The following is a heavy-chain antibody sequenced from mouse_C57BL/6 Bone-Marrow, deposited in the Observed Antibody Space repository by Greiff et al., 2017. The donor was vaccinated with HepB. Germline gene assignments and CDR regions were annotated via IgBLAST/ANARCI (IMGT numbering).Heavy chain of an antibody. J-gene: IGHJ3*01. CDR3: ARCDYDEKFAY. Sequence: QVQLQQPGAELVKPGASVKLSCKASGYTFTSYWMQWVKQRPGQGLEWIGEIDPSDSYTNYNQKFKGKATLTVDTSSSTAYMQLSSLTSEDSAVYYCARCDYDEKFAYWGQGTLVTVSA. CDR2: IDPSDSYT. V-gene: IGHV1-50*01. CDR1: GYTFTSYW. D-gene: IGHD2-4*01.